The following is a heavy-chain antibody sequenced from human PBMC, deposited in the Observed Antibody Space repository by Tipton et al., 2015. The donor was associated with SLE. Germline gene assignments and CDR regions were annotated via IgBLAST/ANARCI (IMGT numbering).Heavy chain of an antibody. Sequence: TLSLTCTVSGGSISTGSYFWSWFRQPAGKGLEWIGRIYVTETTSYNPSFRSRVTMSLDTSKNQFSLTLSFVTAADTAVYYCARVHAAGDYDSSGFSNWGQGTLVTVSS. D-gene: IGHD3-22*01. J-gene: IGHJ4*02. CDR3: ARVHAAGDYDSSGFSN. V-gene: IGHV4-61*02. CDR1: GGSISTGSYF. CDR2: IYVTETT.